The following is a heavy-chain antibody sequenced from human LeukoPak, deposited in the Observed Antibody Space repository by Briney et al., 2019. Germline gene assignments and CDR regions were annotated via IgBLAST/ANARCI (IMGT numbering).Heavy chain of an antibody. J-gene: IGHJ4*02. CDR1: GGSISSSSYY. CDR3: ATFTSTYNPLDS. D-gene: IGHD1-1*01. V-gene: IGHV4-39*07. Sequence: PSETLSLTCTVSGGSISSSSYYWGWIRQPPGKGLEWIGSIYYSGSTYYNPSLKSRVTISVDTSKNQFSLKLSSVTAADTAVYYCATFTSTYNPLDSWGQGTLVTVSS. CDR2: IYYSGST.